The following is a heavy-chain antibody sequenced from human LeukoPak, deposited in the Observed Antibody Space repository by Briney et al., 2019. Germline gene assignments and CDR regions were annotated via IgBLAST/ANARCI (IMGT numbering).Heavy chain of an antibody. D-gene: IGHD1-26*01. J-gene: IGHJ4*02. Sequence: KTSETLSLTCAVSGYSISSGYYWGWIRPPPGKGREWIGIIYHSGSTYYNPSLKSRVTISVDTSKNQFSLKLSSVTAADTAVYYCARAAPARGSYYATCFDYWGQGTLVTVSS. CDR1: GYSISSGYY. CDR2: IYHSGST. V-gene: IGHV4-38-2*01. CDR3: ARAAPARGSYYATCFDY.